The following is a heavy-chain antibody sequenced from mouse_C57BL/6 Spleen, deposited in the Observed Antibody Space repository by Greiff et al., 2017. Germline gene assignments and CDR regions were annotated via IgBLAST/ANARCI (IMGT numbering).Heavy chain of an antibody. D-gene: IGHD2-4*01. CDR3: ARYRLDDYDENAMDY. J-gene: IGHJ4*01. V-gene: IGHV7-3*01. CDR2: IRNKANGYTT. CDR1: GFTFTDYY. Sequence: EVHLVESGGGLVQPGGSLSLSCAASGFTFTDYYMSWVRQPPGKALEWLGFIRNKANGYTTEYSASVKGRFTISRDNSQSILYLQMNALRAEDSATYYCARYRLDDYDENAMDYWGQGTSVTVSS.